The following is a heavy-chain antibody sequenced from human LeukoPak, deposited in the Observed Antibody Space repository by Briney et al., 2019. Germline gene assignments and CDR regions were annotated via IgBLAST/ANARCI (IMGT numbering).Heavy chain of an antibody. CDR3: ARLHSNTCFFDY. V-gene: IGHV4-39*01. CDR1: GGSIISSTYW. Sequence: PSETLSPTCDVSGGSIISSTYWWGWIRQPPGKGLEWIASIRYSGNTYYNPSLKSRVTISVDTSKNQFSLTLTSVTASDTAVYYCARLHSNTCFFDYWGQGTLVTVSS. CDR2: IRYSGNT. D-gene: IGHD6-13*01. J-gene: IGHJ4*02.